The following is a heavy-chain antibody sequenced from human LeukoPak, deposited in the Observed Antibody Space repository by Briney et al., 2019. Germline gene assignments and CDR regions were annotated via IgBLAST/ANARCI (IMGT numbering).Heavy chain of an antibody. CDR3: AKANSITIFGVISPVDY. D-gene: IGHD3-3*01. CDR2: ISESGDNT. J-gene: IGHJ4*02. Sequence: GGSLRLSCVASGFTFSSYAMSWVRQAPGKGLEWVSTISESGDNTYYADSVKGRFTISRDNSKNTLYLQMNSLRAEDTAVYYCAKANSITIFGVISPVDYWGQGTLVTVSS. CDR1: GFTFSSYA. V-gene: IGHV3-23*01.